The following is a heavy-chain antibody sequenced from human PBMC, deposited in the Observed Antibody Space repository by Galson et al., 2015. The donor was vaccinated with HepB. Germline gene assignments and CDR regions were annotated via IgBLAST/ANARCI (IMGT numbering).Heavy chain of an antibody. CDR1: GYTFTSYG. CDR3: ARFPTEDEYCTNGVCHNWYFDL. D-gene: IGHD2-8*01. CDR2: ISAYNGNT. V-gene: IGHV1-18*04. Sequence: SGKVACKASGYTFTSYGISWVRQAPGQGLEWMGWISAYNGNTNYAQKLQGRVTMTTDTSTSTAYMELRSLRSDDTAVDYCARFPTEDEYCTNGVCHNWYFDLWGRGTLVTVSS. J-gene: IGHJ2*01.